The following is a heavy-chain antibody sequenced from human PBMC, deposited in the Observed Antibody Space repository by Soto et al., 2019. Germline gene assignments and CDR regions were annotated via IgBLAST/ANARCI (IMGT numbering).Heavy chain of an antibody. V-gene: IGHV2-5*02. CDR3: LKSLCGGDCLHTYASPSYSGLDV. CDR2: IYWDDDK. CDR1: GLSLSTTGVG. Sequence: QITLKESGPTLVKPTQTLTLTCTFSGLSLSTTGVGVGWIRQPPGKALEWLALIYWDDDKRYSPSLKRRLTTTTHTSKNTLVITRTNTYPVDTATYYRLKSLCGGDCLHTYASPSYSGLDVWGQGTTVTVSS. J-gene: IGHJ6*02. D-gene: IGHD2-21*02.